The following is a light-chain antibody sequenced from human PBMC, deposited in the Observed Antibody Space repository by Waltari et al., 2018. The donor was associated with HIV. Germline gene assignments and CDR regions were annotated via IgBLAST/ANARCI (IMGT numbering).Light chain of an antibody. CDR3: QHFGSSLRT. J-gene: IGKJ1*01. V-gene: IGKV4-1*01. Sequence: DIVMTQSPDSLAVSLGERATIHCKSSQSVLYSSNNKNYLTWYQQKPGQPPKLLVYWASTRESGVPDRFSGSGSGTDFTLTISSLQAEDVAVYYCQHFGSSLRTFGQGTKVEIK. CDR1: QSVLYSSNNKNY. CDR2: WAS.